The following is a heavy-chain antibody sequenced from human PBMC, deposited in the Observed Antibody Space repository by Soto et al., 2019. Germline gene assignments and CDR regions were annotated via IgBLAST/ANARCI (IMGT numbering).Heavy chain of an antibody. D-gene: IGHD3-16*02. Sequence: EVQLVETGGGLIQPGGSLRLSCAASGFSVGSNYMSWVRQAPGKGPEWVSVIYSGGTTHDADSVKGRFTISRDNSKNTLYLQMNSLRAEDTAVYYCARSYRGGNAGYFNLWGRGTLVTVSS. CDR2: IYSGGTT. CDR3: ARSYRGGNAGYFNL. J-gene: IGHJ2*01. CDR1: GFSVGSNY. V-gene: IGHV3-53*02.